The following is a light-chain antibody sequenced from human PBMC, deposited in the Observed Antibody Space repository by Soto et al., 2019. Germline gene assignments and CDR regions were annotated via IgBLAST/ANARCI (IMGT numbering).Light chain of an antibody. Sequence: EIVLTQSPGTLSLSPGERATLSCRASQSVSSSYLAWYQQKPGQTPRLLFYGASIRATGIPDRFSGSGSGTDFTLTISRLEPEDFAVYYCQQYGSSPFTFGPGTKVDIK. J-gene: IGKJ3*01. CDR2: GAS. CDR1: QSVSSSY. V-gene: IGKV3-20*01. CDR3: QQYGSSPFT.